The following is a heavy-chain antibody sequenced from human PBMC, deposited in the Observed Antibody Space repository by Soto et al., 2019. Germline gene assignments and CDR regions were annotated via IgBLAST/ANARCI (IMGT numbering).Heavy chain of an antibody. CDR2: IYYSGKT. CDR3: AIDPSYGDYSYYGMDV. J-gene: IGHJ6*02. V-gene: IGHV4-31*02. Sequence: WTWIRQRPGKGLEWIGSIYYSGKTYYSPSLKSRVTISVDTSKNHFSLRLTSVTAADTAVYYCAIDPSYGDYSYYGMDVWGQGTTVTVSS. D-gene: IGHD4-17*01.